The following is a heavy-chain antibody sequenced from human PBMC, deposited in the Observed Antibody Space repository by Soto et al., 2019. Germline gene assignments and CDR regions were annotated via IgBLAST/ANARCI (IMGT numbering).Heavy chain of an antibody. CDR1: GGTFSDFT. Sequence: QVQLVQSGSEVKKPGSSVKVSCKASGGTFSDFTLSWLRQAPGRGLEWMGGIIPMIGATNNAQKLKGRLTITADMSTGTVYMELNSLRSDDTAVYYCARYWSAGTLYGAFDIWGQGTEVTVSP. J-gene: IGHJ3*02. V-gene: IGHV1-69*06. CDR3: ARYWSAGTLYGAFDI. D-gene: IGHD2-15*01. CDR2: IIPMIGAT.